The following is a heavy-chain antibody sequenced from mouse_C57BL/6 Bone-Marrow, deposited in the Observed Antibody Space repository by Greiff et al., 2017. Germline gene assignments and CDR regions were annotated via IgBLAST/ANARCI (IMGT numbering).Heavy chain of an antibody. Sequence: EVQLVESGAGLVKPGGSLKLSCAASGFTFSSYAMSWVRQTPEKRLEWVATISDGGSYTYYPDNVKGRFTITRDNAKNNLYLQMSHLKSEDTAMYYCSRVPWYYAMDYWGQGTSVTVSS. V-gene: IGHV5-4*01. CDR1: GFTFSSYA. CDR2: ISDGGSYT. J-gene: IGHJ4*01. CDR3: SRVPWYYAMDY.